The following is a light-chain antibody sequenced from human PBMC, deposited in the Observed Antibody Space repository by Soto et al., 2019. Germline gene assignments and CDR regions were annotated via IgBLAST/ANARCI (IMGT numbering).Light chain of an antibody. CDR2: GAS. V-gene: IGKV3-15*01. J-gene: IGKJ1*01. CDR3: QQYENYWT. CDR1: QSVRSN. Sequence: ETVMTQSPATLPVSPGERATLSCRASQSVRSNLAWYQQKPGQAPRLLIYGASTRATGVPARFSGSGSATEFTLTISNQQPDDCATYYCQQYENYWTFGQGTRVEIK.